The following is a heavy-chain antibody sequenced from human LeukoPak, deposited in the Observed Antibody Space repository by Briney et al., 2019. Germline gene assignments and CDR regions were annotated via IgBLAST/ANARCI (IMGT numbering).Heavy chain of an antibody. V-gene: IGHV4-34*01. CDR2: INRSGST. Sequence: SETLSLTCAVYGGSFSGYYWSWIRQPPGKGLAWIGEINRSGSTNYNPSLKSRGSISLGTSKNQFSLRLSSVTAAVTAVYYCARSVEGYCSGGSCYYYYDYMDVWGKGTTVTVSS. J-gene: IGHJ6*03. D-gene: IGHD2-15*01. CDR1: GGSFSGYY. CDR3: ARSVEGYCSGGSCYYYYDYMDV.